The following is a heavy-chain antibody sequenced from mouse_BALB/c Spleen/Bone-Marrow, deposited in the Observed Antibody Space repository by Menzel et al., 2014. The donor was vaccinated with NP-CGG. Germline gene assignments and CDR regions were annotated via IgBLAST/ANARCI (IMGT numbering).Heavy chain of an antibody. J-gene: IGHJ2*01. CDR1: GYAFXSFW. V-gene: IGHV1-80*01. CDR2: IYPGDGET. Sequence: QVQLQQSGAELVRPGSSVKISCKASGYAFXSFWTNWVKQRPGQGLEWIGQIYPGDGETNYNGKFKGKATLTADKSSSTAYMQLSSLTSEDSAVYFCARDDYGPDYWGQGTTLTVSS. D-gene: IGHD2-4*01. CDR3: ARDDYGPDY.